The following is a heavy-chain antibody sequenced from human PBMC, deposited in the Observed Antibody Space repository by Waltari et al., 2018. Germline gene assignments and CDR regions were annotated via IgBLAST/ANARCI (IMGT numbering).Heavy chain of an antibody. D-gene: IGHD5-18*01. CDR3: ARGGYGPGGFGFDP. V-gene: IGHV4-34*01. J-gene: IGHJ5*02. Sequence: QVQLQQWGAGLLKPSETLSLTCAVHGGPLSSNFWQWIRQPPGKGLEWIGEINQSGSTNYNTSLLSRVTMSIDTSKKQFSLKLTSVTAADTAVYYCARGGYGPGGFGFDPWGQGTLVTVSS. CDR2: INQSGST. CDR1: GGPLSSNF.